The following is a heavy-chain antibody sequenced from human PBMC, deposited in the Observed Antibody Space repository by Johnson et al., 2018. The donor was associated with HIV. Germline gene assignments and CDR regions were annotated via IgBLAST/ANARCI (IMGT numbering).Heavy chain of an antibody. V-gene: IGHV3-11*04. CDR3: ASGYYYGAGTYHGAFDI. CDR1: GFTFSDYY. CDR2: ISSSGSTI. J-gene: IGHJ3*02. D-gene: IGHD3-10*01. Sequence: QVQLVESGGGLVKPGGSLRLSCAASGFTFSDYYMSWIRQAPGKGLEWVSYISSSGSTIFYADYVKCRFTISRDNAKNSLYLQMHSLRAEDTAVYYCASGYYYGAGTYHGAFDIWGQGTMVTVSS.